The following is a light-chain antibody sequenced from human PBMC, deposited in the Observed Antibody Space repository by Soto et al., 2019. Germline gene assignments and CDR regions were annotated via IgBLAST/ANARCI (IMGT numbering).Light chain of an antibody. Sequence: IPLTQSPSSLSASVGDRVSITCRASQDIKTYLAWYQQKQGKAPKLLISGTFTLQSGVPSRFNGSGSGTDFTLTISRLQPEDVATYNCHHRNNNPPFTFGPGTKGDLQ. CDR2: GTF. CDR3: HHRNNNPPFT. CDR1: QDIKTY. J-gene: IGKJ3*01. V-gene: IGKV1-9*01.